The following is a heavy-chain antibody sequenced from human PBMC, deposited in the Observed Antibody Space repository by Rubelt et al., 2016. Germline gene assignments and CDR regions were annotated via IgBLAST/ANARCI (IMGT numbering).Heavy chain of an antibody. D-gene: IGHD5-24*01. CDR3: ARERDDYGDY. Sequence: QVQLVQSGAEVKKPGASVKVSCKASGYTFTSYGISWVRQAPGQGLEWMGWISAYNGNTNYAQEIQGRVTMTTDKTTSTAYMGLRGQRSDGTAVDYCARERDDYGDYWGQGTLVTVSS. J-gene: IGHJ4*02. CDR2: ISAYNGNT. CDR1: GYTFTSYG. V-gene: IGHV1-18*01.